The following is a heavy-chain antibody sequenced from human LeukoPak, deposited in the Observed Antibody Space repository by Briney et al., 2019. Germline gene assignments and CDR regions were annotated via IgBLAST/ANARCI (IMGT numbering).Heavy chain of an antibody. CDR2: IYYSGST. V-gene: IGHV4-4*02. CDR1: GGSMTSHSW. CDR3: ARHGGHDYGDSIDY. Sequence: SETLSLTCAVSGGSMTSHSWWSWVRQPPGKGLEWIGYIYYSGSTYYNPSLKSRVTISVDTSKNQFSLKLSSVIAADTAVYYCARHGGHDYGDSIDYWGQGTLVTVSS. J-gene: IGHJ4*02. D-gene: IGHD4-17*01.